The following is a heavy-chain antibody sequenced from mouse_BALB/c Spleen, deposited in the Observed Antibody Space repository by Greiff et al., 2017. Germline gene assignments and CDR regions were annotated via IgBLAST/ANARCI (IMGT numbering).Heavy chain of an antibody. J-gene: IGHJ4*01. CDR3: ARKSEAMDY. V-gene: IGHV3-2*02. CDR2: ISYSGST. Sequence: EVMLVESGPGLVKPSQSLSLTCTVTGYSITSDYAWNWIRQFPGNKLEWMGYISYSGSTSYNPSLKSRISITRDTSKNQFFLQLNSVTTEDTATYYCARKSEAMDYWGQGTSVTVSS. CDR1: GYSITSDYA.